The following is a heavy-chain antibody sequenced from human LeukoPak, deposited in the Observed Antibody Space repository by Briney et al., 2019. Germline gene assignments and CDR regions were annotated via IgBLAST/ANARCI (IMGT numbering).Heavy chain of an antibody. CDR1: GFTFSSYA. CDR2: ISYDGSNK. CDR3: ARGFDRGFLEWLSYFDY. J-gene: IGHJ4*02. D-gene: IGHD3-3*01. V-gene: IGHV3-30-3*01. Sequence: PGRSLRLSCAASGFTFSSYAMHWVRQAPGKGLEWVAVISYDGSNKYYADSVKGRFTISRDNSKNTLYLQMNSLRAEDTAVYYCARGFDRGFLEWLSYFDYWGQGTLVTVSS.